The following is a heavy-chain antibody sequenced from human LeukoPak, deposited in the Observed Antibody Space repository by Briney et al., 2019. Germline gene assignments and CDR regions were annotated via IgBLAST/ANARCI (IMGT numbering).Heavy chain of an antibody. D-gene: IGHD3-22*01. J-gene: IGHJ4*02. CDR2: IIPKSGTT. V-gene: IGHV1-69*13. CDR1: GGTFSRFA. CDR3: ATDAYYDSSGYPQDY. Sequence: ASVKVSCKAFGGTFSRFAVSWVRQAPREGVQWVGGIIPKSGTTSYAQKYQGRVAITADESTSTAYMELTSLRSEDTAVYYCATDAYYDSSGYPQDYWGQGTLVTVSS.